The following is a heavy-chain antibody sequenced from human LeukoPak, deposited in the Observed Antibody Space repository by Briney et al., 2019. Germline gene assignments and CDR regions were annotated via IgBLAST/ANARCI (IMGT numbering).Heavy chain of an antibody. J-gene: IGHJ4*02. Sequence: GGSLRLSCAASGFTFNTYAMSWVRQAPGKGLEWVSSMSGSGSSTYYADSVKGRFTISRDNSKNTLYLQMNSLRAEDTAVYYCAKDFGFGAPFDYWGQGTLVTVSS. CDR1: GFTFNTYA. V-gene: IGHV3-23*01. CDR3: AKDFGFGAPFDY. D-gene: IGHD3-10*01. CDR2: MSGSGSST.